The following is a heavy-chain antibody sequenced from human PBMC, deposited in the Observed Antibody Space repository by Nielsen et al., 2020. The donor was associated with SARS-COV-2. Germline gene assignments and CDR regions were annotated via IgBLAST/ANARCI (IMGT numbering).Heavy chain of an antibody. Sequence: LKISCAASGFTFSSYAMHWVRQAPGKGLEWVAVISYDGSNKYYADSVKGRFTISRDNSKNTLYLQMNSLRAEDTAVYYCAKDSSVGATPDYWGQGTLVTVSS. CDR2: ISYDGSNK. D-gene: IGHD1-26*01. CDR3: AKDSSVGATPDY. CDR1: GFTFSSYA. J-gene: IGHJ4*02. V-gene: IGHV3-30*04.